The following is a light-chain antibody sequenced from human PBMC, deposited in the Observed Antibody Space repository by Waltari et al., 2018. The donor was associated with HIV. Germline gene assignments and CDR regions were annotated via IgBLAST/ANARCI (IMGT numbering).Light chain of an antibody. Sequence: DIVMTQSPLSLPVTPGEPGSISCRSSQSLLNSNGYNYLDWYVQKPGQSPQLLIYLGSDRASGVPDRFSVSGSGTEFTLKISRVEAEDVGVYYCMQALQTPFTFGPGTKLDIK. V-gene: IGKV2-28*01. CDR2: LGS. J-gene: IGKJ3*01. CDR3: MQALQTPFT. CDR1: QSLLNSNGYNY.